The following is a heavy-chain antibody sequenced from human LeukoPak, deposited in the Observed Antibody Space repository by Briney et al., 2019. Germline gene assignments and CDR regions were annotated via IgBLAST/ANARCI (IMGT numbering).Heavy chain of an antibody. V-gene: IGHV3-74*01. CDR3: AKDRSPSATVTTSGY. CDR2: INSDATST. J-gene: IGHJ4*02. CDR1: GFMLSSTW. Sequence: QPGGSLRLSCAASGFMLSSTWMHWVRQAPGKGLVWVSRINSDATSTSYADSVKGRFTISRDNSKNTLYLQMNSLRAEDTAVYYCAKDRSPSATVTTSGYWGQGTLVTVSS. D-gene: IGHD4-17*01.